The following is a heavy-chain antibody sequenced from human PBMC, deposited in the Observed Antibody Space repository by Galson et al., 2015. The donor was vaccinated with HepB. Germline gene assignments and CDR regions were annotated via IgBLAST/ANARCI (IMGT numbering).Heavy chain of an antibody. Sequence: SLRLSCAASGFTSSGYPLHWVRQAPGKGLEWVTLISYDGSNEYYADSVKGRFSISRDNSKNTLYLQMNSLTTEDTAVYYCATGSGWYSPDYWGQGTLVTVSS. CDR3: ATGSGWYSPDY. CDR2: ISYDGSNE. J-gene: IGHJ4*02. CDR1: GFTSSGYP. V-gene: IGHV3-30-3*01. D-gene: IGHD6-19*01.